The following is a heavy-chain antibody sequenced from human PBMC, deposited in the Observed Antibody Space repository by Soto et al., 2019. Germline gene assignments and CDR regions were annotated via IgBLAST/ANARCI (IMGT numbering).Heavy chain of an antibody. CDR3: ARAGDHSSGWYWGKNYYYYGMDV. CDR1: GFTVSSNY. J-gene: IGHJ6*02. V-gene: IGHV3-53*01. Sequence: GGSLRLSCAASGFTVSSNYMSWVRQAPGKGLEWVSVIYSGGSTYYADSVKGRFTISRDNSKNTLYLQMNSLRAEDTAVYYCARAGDHSSGWYWGKNYYYYGMDVWGQGTTVTVSS. D-gene: IGHD6-19*01. CDR2: IYSGGST.